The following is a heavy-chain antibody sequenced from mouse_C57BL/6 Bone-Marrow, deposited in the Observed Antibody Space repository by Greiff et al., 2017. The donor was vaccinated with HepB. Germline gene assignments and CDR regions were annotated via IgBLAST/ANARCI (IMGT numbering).Heavy chain of an antibody. CDR1: GYTFTTYP. V-gene: IGHV1-47*01. J-gene: IGHJ4*01. CDR3: AITTVVEGGYYAMDY. Sequence: VQLQQSGAELVKPGASVKMSCKASGYTFTTYPIEWMKQNHGKSLEGIGNFHPYNDDTKYNEKFKGKATLTVEKSSSTVYLELSRLTSDDSAVYYCAITTVVEGGYYAMDYWGQGTSVTVSS. CDR2: FHPYNDDT. D-gene: IGHD1-1*01.